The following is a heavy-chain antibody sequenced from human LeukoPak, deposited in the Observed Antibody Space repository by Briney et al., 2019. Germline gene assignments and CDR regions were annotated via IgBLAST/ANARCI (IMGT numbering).Heavy chain of an antibody. CDR3: ASPSGQTTVVTFDY. J-gene: IGHJ4*02. CDR2: ISSSSTYI. D-gene: IGHD4-23*01. CDR1: GFTFSAYT. V-gene: IGHV3-21*01. Sequence: NAGGSLRLSCAASGFTFSAYTMNWVRQAPGKGLEWISSISSSSTYIHYADSVKGRFTISRDNAKNSLFLQMNSLRAEDTAVYYCASPSGQTTVVTFDYWGLGTLVTVSS.